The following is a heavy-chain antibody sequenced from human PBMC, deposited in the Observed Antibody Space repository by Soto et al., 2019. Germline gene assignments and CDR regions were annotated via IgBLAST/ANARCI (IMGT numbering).Heavy chain of an antibody. V-gene: IGHV1-18*01. Sequence: QVQLVQSGAEVKKPGASVKVSCKASGYTFTSYGISWVRQAPGQGLEWMGWISAYNGNTNYAQKLQGRVTXXTXTXXSTAYMELRSLRSDDTAVYYCARVSAWELLRDLDYWGQGTLVTVSS. J-gene: IGHJ4*02. CDR1: GYTFTSYG. CDR2: ISAYNGNT. CDR3: ARVSAWELLRDLDY. D-gene: IGHD1-26*01.